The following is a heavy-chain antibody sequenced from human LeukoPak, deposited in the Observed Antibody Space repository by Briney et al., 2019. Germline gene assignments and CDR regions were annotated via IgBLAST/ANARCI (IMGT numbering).Heavy chain of an antibody. V-gene: IGHV3-23*01. Sequence: PGGSLRLSCAASGFTLXTFAMSWVRQAPGKGLEWVSAINGGDGRSYFADSVKGRFTISRDKSNNTLYLQMNSLRAEDTAVYYCAKKGDNSFDYWGQGTLVIVSS. D-gene: IGHD3-16*01. CDR1: GFTLXTFA. CDR3: AKKGDNSFDY. J-gene: IGHJ4*02. CDR2: INGGDGRS.